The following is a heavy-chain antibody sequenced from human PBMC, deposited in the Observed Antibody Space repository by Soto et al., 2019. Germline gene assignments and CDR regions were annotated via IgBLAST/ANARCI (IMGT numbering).Heavy chain of an antibody. CDR1: GGPIKTGDYY. J-gene: IGHJ4*02. V-gene: IGHV4-30-4*01. CDR3: ARAGFSYGHLLF. Sequence: SETLSLTCNVSGGPIKTGDYYWNWIRQPPGKGLERIGYVFYSGATNYSPSLKSRAAISMDTSKNQFSLSLTPVTAADTAVYYCARAGFSYGHLLFWGQGIRVTVSS. CDR2: VFYSGAT. D-gene: IGHD3-10*01.